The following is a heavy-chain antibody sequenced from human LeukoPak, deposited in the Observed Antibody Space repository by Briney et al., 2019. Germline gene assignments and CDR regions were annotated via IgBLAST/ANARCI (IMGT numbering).Heavy chain of an antibody. V-gene: IGHV1-69*13. CDR1: GGTFSSYA. Sequence: SVKVSCKASGGTFSSYAISWVRKAPGQGLELMGGIIPIFGTASYAQKFQGRVTITADESTSTAYMELSSLRSEDTAVYYCARFSVGGRYNWNEPFDYWGQGTLVTVSS. CDR2: IIPIFGTA. J-gene: IGHJ4*02. D-gene: IGHD1-1*01. CDR3: ARFSVGGRYNWNEPFDY.